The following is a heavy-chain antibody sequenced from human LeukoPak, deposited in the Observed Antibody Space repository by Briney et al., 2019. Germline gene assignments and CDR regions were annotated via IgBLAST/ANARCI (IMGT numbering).Heavy chain of an antibody. CDR3: ARDPLAGLELPY. V-gene: IGHV3-48*03. D-gene: IGHD1-7*01. CDR1: GFIFRTYD. J-gene: IGHJ4*02. Sequence: GGSLRPSCAASGFIFRTYDMNWVRLAPGKGLEWVSYITSTGTTIYYADSVKGRFTISRDNAKNSLYLQMNSLRAEDTAVYYCARDPLAGLELPYWGQGTLVTVSS. CDR2: ITSTGTTI.